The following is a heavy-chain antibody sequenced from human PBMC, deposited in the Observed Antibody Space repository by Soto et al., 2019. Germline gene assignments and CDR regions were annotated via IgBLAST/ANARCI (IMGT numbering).Heavy chain of an antibody. J-gene: IGHJ4*02. CDR2: IDLRDSHT. D-gene: IGHD3-22*01. Sequence: GESLKISCKGSGYSFTSYWISWVRQMPGKGLELMGRIDLRDSHTNYSPSFQGRVTISADKSISTAYLQWSSLKASDTAMYFCARGDYYDSSGYYSDYWGQGPLVTVSS. CDR1: GYSFTSYW. CDR3: ARGDYYDSSGYYSDY. V-gene: IGHV5-10-1*01.